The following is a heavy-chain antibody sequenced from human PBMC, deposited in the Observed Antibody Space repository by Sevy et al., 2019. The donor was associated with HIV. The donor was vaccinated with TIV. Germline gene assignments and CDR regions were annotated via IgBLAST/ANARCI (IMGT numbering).Heavy chain of an antibody. CDR1: GGSVSSYTYY. V-gene: IGHV4-61*01. CDR3: TRAGGLTDYGMDV. Sequence: SETLSLTCTVSGGSVSSYTYYWTLIRHPPGKGLDFIGYIYYNVRINYNPSLKSRVTISVDTSKNQFSLKVTSVTAADTAFYYCTRAGGLTDYGMDVWGQGTTVTVSS. CDR2: IYYNVRI. D-gene: IGHD1-26*01. J-gene: IGHJ6*02.